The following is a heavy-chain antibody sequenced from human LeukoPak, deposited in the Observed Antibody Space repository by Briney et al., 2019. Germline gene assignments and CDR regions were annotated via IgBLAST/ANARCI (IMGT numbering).Heavy chain of an antibody. V-gene: IGHV3-23*01. J-gene: IGHJ4*02. CDR3: ARDSDEVVAANYGFPGY. CDR1: GFTFSSYA. D-gene: IGHD2-15*01. CDR2: ISGSGGST. Sequence: PGGSLRLSCAASGFTFSSYAMSWVRQAPGKGLEWVSAISGSGGSTYYADSVKGRFTISRDNSKNTLYLQMNSLRAEDTAVYYCARDSDEVVAANYGFPGYWGQGTLVTVSS.